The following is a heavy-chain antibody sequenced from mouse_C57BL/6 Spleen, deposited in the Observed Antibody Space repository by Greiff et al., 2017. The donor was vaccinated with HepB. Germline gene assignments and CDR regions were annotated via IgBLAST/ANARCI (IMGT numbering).Heavy chain of an antibody. V-gene: IGHV1-7*01. D-gene: IGHD1-1*01. CDR3: SKGYYGSSTFAY. CDR1: GYTFTSYW. CDR2: ITPSSGYT. Sequence: VQLQQSGAELAKPGASVKLSCKASGYTFTSYWMHWVKQRPGQGLEWIGYITPSSGYTKYTQKFKDKATLTADKSSSTAYMQLSSLTYEDSAVYYCSKGYYGSSTFAYWGQGTLVTVSA. J-gene: IGHJ3*01.